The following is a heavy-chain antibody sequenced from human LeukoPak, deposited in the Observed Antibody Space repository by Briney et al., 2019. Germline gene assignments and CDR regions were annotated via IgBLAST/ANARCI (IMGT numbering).Heavy chain of an antibody. CDR3: ARLHGGSYLYYFDY. V-gene: IGHV4-39*01. Sequence: SETLSLTXTVSGGSIRSSSYYWGWIRQPPGKGLDWIGSIYYSGSTYYNPSLKSRVTISVDTSKNQFSLKLSSVTAADTAVYYCARLHGGSYLYYFDYWGQGTLVTVSS. J-gene: IGHJ4*02. D-gene: IGHD1-26*01. CDR2: IYYSGST. CDR1: GGSIRSSSYY.